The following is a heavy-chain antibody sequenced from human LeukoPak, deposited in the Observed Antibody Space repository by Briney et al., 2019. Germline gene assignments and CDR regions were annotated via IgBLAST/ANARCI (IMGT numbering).Heavy chain of an antibody. CDR1: GGSISSSSYY. CDR2: IYTSGST. J-gene: IGHJ4*02. CDR3: ARGYYDSSGYYHFDY. D-gene: IGHD3-22*01. Sequence: PSETLSLTCTVSGGSISSSSYYWSWIRQPAGKGLEWIGRIYTSGSTNYNPSLKSRVTISVDTSKNQFSLKLSSVTVADTGVYYCARGYYDSSGYYHFDYWGQGTLVTVSS. V-gene: IGHV4-61*02.